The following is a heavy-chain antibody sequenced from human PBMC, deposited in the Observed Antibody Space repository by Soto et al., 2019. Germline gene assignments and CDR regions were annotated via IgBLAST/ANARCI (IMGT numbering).Heavy chain of an antibody. CDR2: ITAGTGNT. Sequence: QVQLVQSGAEVKKPGASVKVSCKTSGYTFTSYAMHWERQAPGQRLERMGWITAGTGNTKYSQKFQGRVTITIDTSASTAYMELSSLRSEATAIYYGARELGGWPDYWGQGTLVTVSS. CDR3: ARELGGWPDY. V-gene: IGHV1-3*01. CDR1: GYTFTSYA. D-gene: IGHD6-19*01. J-gene: IGHJ4*02.